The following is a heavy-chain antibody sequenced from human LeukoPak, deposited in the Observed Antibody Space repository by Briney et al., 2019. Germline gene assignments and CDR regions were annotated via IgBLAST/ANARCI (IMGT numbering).Heavy chain of an antibody. CDR3: ARLGQESWFDP. CDR2: IYYSGST. CDR1: GGSISSSSYY. V-gene: IGHV4-39*01. J-gene: IGHJ5*02. Sequence: SETLSLTCTVSGGSISSSSYYWGWIRPPPGKGLEWIGSIYYSGSTYYNPALRSRAILCVDSSKNQFSLKLSSVTAAHTAVYYCARLGQESWFDPWGQGTLVTVSS.